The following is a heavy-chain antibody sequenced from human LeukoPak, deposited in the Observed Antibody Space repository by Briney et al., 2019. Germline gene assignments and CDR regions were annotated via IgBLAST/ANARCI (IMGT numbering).Heavy chain of an antibody. V-gene: IGHV1-69*05. CDR3: ARAPKNYDIVTVYYYYYMAG. CDR2: IIPIFDTA. J-gene: IGHJ6*03. CDR1: GGTFSSYA. Sequence: SVKVSCKASGGTFSSYAISWVRHAPGQGLEWMGGIIPIFDTANYAQKFPGRVTITTDESTSTAYMELSSLRSEDTAVYYCARAPKNYDIVTVYYYYYMAGWGKGTTVTASS. D-gene: IGHD3-9*01.